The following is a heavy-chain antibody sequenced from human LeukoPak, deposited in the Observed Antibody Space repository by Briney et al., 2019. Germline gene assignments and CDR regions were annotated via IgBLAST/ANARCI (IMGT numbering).Heavy chain of an antibody. Sequence: ASVKVSCKASGYTFTGYYMHWVRQAPGQGLEWKGWINPNNGGTSYAQKFQGRVTMTRDTSITTAYMELPSLTSDDTAVYYCARGYSSPVPNFDYWGQGTLVTVSS. V-gene: IGHV1-2*02. CDR1: GYTFTGYY. CDR3: ARGYSSPVPNFDY. CDR2: INPNNGGT. J-gene: IGHJ4*02. D-gene: IGHD6-13*01.